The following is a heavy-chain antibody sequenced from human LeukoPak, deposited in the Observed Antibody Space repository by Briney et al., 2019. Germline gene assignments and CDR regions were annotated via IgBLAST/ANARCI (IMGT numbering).Heavy chain of an antibody. CDR1: GFTFSSYG. CDR3: ARGYSSSWYLGGAYYFDY. V-gene: IGHV3-30*02. J-gene: IGHJ4*02. D-gene: IGHD6-13*01. CDR2: IRYDGSNK. Sequence: GGSLRLSCAASGFTFSSYGMHWVRQAPGKGLEWVAFIRYDGSNKYYADSVKGRFTISRDNSKNTLYLQMNSLRAEDTAVFYCARGYSSSWYLGGAYYFDYWGQGTLVTVSS.